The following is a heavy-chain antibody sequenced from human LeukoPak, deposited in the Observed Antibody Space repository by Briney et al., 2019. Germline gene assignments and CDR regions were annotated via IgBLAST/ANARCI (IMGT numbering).Heavy chain of an antibody. D-gene: IGHD5-24*01. V-gene: IGHV1-2*02. Sequence: GASVKVSCKASGYTFTGYYMHWVRQAPGQGLEWMGWINPNSGDTKYAQNFEGRVAVTRDTSINTAYMELSRLTSDDTAVYYCARDRNGYNDDAFDIWGQGTMVTVSS. CDR3: ARDRNGYNDDAFDI. J-gene: IGHJ3*02. CDR2: INPNSGDT. CDR1: GYTFTGYY.